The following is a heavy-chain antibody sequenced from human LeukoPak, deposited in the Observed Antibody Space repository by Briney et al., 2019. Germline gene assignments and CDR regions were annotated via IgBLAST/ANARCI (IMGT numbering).Heavy chain of an antibody. Sequence: SETLSLTCTVSGGSISSGGYYWSWIRQPPGKGLEWIGYIYHSGSTYYNPSLKSRVTISVDRSKNQFSLKLSSVTAADTAVYYCARRRDGYNHHFDYWGQGTLVTVSS. V-gene: IGHV4-30-2*01. D-gene: IGHD5-24*01. CDR1: GGSISSGGYY. J-gene: IGHJ4*02. CDR2: IYHSGST. CDR3: ARRRDGYNHHFDY.